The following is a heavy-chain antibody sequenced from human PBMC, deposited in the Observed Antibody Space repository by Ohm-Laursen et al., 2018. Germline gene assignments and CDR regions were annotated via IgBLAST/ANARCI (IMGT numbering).Heavy chain of an antibody. CDR2: IHDSGRT. Sequence: SETLSLTCTVSGGSIGLYYWNWIRQSPGKGLEWIGDIHDSGRTNYNPSLESRVTISVDRARNVFSLELNSVTAADTAVYYCARHPDYRSDRWFDPWGQGTLVSVSS. CDR3: ARHPDYRSDRWFDP. D-gene: IGHD6-25*01. CDR1: GGSIGLYY. J-gene: IGHJ5*02. V-gene: IGHV4-59*08.